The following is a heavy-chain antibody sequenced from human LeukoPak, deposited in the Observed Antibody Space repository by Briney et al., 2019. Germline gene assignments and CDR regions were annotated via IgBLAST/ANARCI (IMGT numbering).Heavy chain of an antibody. Sequence: GGSLRLSCAASGFTFSSYGIHWVRQAPGKGLEWVAVISNDGSNKYYADSVKGRFTISRGNSKNTLYLQMNSLRAEDTAVYYCAKETGRWELEWGQGTLVTVSS. V-gene: IGHV3-30*18. CDR3: AKETGRWELE. CDR1: GFTFSSYG. D-gene: IGHD1-26*01. J-gene: IGHJ4*02. CDR2: ISNDGSNK.